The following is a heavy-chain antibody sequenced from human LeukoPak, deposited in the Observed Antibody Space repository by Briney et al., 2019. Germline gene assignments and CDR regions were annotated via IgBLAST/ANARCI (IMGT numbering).Heavy chain of an antibody. J-gene: IGHJ4*02. CDR2: SYYRSKWYN. V-gene: IGHV6-1*01. D-gene: IGHD5-24*01. CDR1: GDSVSSNSAA. CDR3: ARGVGRRDGYNYPFDY. Sequence: SQTLSLTCAISGDSVSSNSAAWNWIRQSPSRGLEWLGRSYYRSKWYNDYAVSVKSRITISPDTSKNQFSLQLNSVTPEDTAVYYCARGVGRRDGYNYPFDYWGQGTLVTVSS.